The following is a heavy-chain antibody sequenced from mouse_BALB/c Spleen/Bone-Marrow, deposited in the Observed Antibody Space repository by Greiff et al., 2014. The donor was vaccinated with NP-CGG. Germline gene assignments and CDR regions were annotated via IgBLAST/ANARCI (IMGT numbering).Heavy chain of an antibody. CDR2: IHYSGIT. CDR3: ARRDGNYGFFDY. Sequence: VQLQQSGPDLVKPSQSLSLTCTVTGYSITSGYSWHWIRPFPGNKLEWMGYIHYSGITNYNPSLKSRISITRDTSKNQFFLQLNSVTNEDTATYYCARRDGNYGFFDYWGQGTTLTVSS. J-gene: IGHJ2*01. CDR1: GYSITSGYS. D-gene: IGHD2-1*01. V-gene: IGHV3-1*02.